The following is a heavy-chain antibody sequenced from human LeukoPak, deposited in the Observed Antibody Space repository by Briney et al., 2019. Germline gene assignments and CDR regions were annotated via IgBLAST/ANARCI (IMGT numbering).Heavy chain of an antibody. CDR3: ARGGRYCSSTSCYTPYYYYYMDV. D-gene: IGHD2-2*02. CDR2: IIPIFGTA. Sequence: ASVKVSCKASGGTFSSYAISWVRQAPGQGLEWMGGIIPIFGTANYAQKFQGRVTITTDESTSTAYMELSSLRSEDTAVYYCARGGRYCSSTSCYTPYYYYYMDVWGKGTTVTVSS. J-gene: IGHJ6*03. CDR1: GGTFSSYA. V-gene: IGHV1-69*05.